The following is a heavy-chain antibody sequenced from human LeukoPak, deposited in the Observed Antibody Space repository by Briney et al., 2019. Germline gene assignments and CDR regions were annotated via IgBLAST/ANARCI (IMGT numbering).Heavy chain of an antibody. J-gene: IGHJ3*02. CDR2: IKTDGSEK. CDR1: GFTFSSYA. CDR3: APLGTYSSSWSPGDAFDI. D-gene: IGHD6-13*01. Sequence: AGGSLRLSCAASGFTFSSYAMHWVRQAPGKGLQWVANIKTDGSEKYYVDSVKGRFTISRDNAKNSLYLQMNSLRAEDTAVYYCAPLGTYSSSWSPGDAFDIWGQGTVVTVSS. V-gene: IGHV3-7*01.